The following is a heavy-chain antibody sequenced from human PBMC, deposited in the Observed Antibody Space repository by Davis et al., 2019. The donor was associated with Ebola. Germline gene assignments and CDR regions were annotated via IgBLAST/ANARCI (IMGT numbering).Heavy chain of an antibody. CDR3: AKDQGRGVAGPLDY. CDR2: ISGSGGST. D-gene: IGHD6-19*01. CDR1: GFTFSSYA. V-gene: IGHV3-23*01. Sequence: PGGSLRLSCAASGFTFSSYAMSWVRQAPGQGLEWVSAISGSGGSTYYADSVKGRFTISRDNSKNTLYLQMNSLRAEDTAVYYCAKDQGRGVAGPLDYWGQGTLVTVSS. J-gene: IGHJ4*02.